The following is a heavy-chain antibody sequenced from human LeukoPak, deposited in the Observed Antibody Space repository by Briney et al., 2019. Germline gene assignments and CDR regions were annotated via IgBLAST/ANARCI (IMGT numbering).Heavy chain of an antibody. D-gene: IGHD1-26*01. J-gene: IGHJ4*02. CDR3: ASSPDKWELPTNFDY. Sequence: ASVKVSCKASGYTFTGYYMHWVRQAPGQGLEWVGWINPNSGGTNYAQKFQGRVTMTRDTSISTAYMELSRLRSDDTAVYYCASSPDKWELPTNFDYWGQGTLVTVSS. V-gene: IGHV1-2*02. CDR2: INPNSGGT. CDR1: GYTFTGYY.